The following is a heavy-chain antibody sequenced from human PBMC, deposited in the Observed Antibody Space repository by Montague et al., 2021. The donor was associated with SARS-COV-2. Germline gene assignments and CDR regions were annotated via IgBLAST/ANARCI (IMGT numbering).Heavy chain of an antibody. CDR1: GGSISSSSYY. D-gene: IGHD2-15*01. J-gene: IGHJ4*02. CDR2: IYYSGST. Sequence: SETLSLTCTVSGGSISSSSYYWGWIRQPPGKGLEWIGSIYYSGSTYYNPSLKSRVTISVDTSKNQFSLKLSSVTAADTAVYYCAGRLVVAWIPFDYWGQGTLVTVSS. V-gene: IGHV4-39*01. CDR3: AGRLVVAWIPFDY.